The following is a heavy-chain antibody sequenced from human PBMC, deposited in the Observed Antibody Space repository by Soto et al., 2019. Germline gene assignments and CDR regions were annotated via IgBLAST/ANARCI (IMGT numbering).Heavy chain of an antibody. CDR3: ARGGSLYWYFDL. D-gene: IGHD1-26*01. CDR2: INAGNGNT. CDR1: GYTFTSYA. J-gene: IGHJ2*01. V-gene: IGHV1-3*01. Sequence: QVQLVQSGAEVKKPGASVKVSCKASGYTFTSYAMHWVRQAPGQRLEWMGWINAGNGNTKYSQKFQGRVTITRDTSASTAYMELSSLRSEDTAVYYCARGGSLYWYFDLWGRGILVTVSS.